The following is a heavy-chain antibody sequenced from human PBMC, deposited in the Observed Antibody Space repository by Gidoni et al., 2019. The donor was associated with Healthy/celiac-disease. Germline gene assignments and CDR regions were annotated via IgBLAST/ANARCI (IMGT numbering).Heavy chain of an antibody. CDR3: AKVQSSSWYHFDY. CDR1: GFPFSSYA. J-gene: IGHJ4*02. Sequence: EVQLLESGGGLVQPGGSLRLSCAASGFPFSSYAMSWVRQAPGKGLEWVSAISGSGGSTYYADSVKGRFTISRDNSKNTLYLQMNSLRAEDTAVYYCAKVQSSSWYHFDYWGQGTLVTVSS. V-gene: IGHV3-23*01. CDR2: ISGSGGST. D-gene: IGHD6-13*01.